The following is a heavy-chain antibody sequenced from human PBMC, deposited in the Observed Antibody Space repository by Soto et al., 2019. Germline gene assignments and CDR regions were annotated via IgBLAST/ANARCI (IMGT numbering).Heavy chain of an antibody. D-gene: IGHD2-2*01. CDR3: SRVPDY. V-gene: IGHV4-30-2*01. CDR1: GGSISSGGYS. J-gene: IGHJ4*02. Sequence: QLQLQESGSGLVKPSPTLSLTCAVSGGSISSGGYSWSWLRQPPGKGLEWIGYMYHSGSTYYNPSLKSRVTIAIDRSKNQFSLRLSSVTAADTAVYYCSRVPDYWGQGILVTVSS. CDR2: MYHSGST.